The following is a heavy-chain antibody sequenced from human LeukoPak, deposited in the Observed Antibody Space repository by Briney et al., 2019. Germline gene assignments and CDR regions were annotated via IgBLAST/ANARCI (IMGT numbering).Heavy chain of an antibody. D-gene: IGHD6-13*01. V-gene: IGHV4-59*08. CDR3: ARRGQGGYSSTWYFDY. Sequence: SETLSLTCTVSGDSISSYYWSWIRQPPGKGLEWIGYIYYSGSTNYNPSLKSRITISVDTSKNQFSLRLSSMTAADTAVYYCARRGQGGYSSTWYFDYWRQGTLVTVSS. J-gene: IGHJ4*02. CDR1: GDSISSYY. CDR2: IYYSGST.